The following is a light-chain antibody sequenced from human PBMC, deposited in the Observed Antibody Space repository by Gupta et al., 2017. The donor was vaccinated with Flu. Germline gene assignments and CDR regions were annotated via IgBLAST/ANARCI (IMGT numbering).Light chain of an antibody. CDR1: QVISSY. CDR2: AAS. Sequence: DIQLTQSPSFLSASVGDRVTITCRASQVISSYLAWYQQKPGKAPKLLIFAASTWQSGVPSRFSGSGSGTEFTLTISSRQPEDFATYYCQQLNNYPPITFGQGTRLEIK. V-gene: IGKV1-9*01. J-gene: IGKJ5*01. CDR3: QQLNNYPPIT.